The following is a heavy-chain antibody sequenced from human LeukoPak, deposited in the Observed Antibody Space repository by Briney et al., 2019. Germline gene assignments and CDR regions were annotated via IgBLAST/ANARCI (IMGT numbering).Heavy chain of an antibody. J-gene: IGHJ2*01. CDR1: GYTFIAYW. V-gene: IGHV5-51*01. Sequence: GESLKISCEGSGYTFIAYWIGWVLQKPGQGLEWMGIIYSDDSDTKYSPSFQGQVTISADKSINTAYLQWSSLKASDTAMYYCVRHYCGGDCFSNWYFDVWGRGTLVTVSS. CDR2: IYSDDSDT. CDR3: VRHYCGGDCFSNWYFDV. D-gene: IGHD2-21*02.